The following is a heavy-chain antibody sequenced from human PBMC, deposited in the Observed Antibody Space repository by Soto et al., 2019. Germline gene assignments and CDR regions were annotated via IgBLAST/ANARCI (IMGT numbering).Heavy chain of an antibody. CDR2: MNPNSGNT. CDR3: ARMATSGTLNWFDP. V-gene: IGHV1-8*01. J-gene: IGHJ5*02. CDR1: GYTFGNNY. Sequence: ASVKVSCKASGYTFGNNYISWVRQATGQGLEWMGWMNPNSGNTGYAQKFQGRVSKTRNTSITTAYLELSSLRSDDTAIYYCARMATSGTLNWFDPWGQGTLVTVSS.